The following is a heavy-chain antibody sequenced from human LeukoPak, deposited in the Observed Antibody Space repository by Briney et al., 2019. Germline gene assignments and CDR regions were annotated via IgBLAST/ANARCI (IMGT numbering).Heavy chain of an antibody. CDR1: GGTFSSYA. CDR2: MIPILGIA. J-gene: IGHJ6*02. Sequence: SVKVSCKASGGTFSSYAISWVRQAPGQGLEWMGRMIPILGIANYAQKFQGRVTITADKSTSTAYMELSSLRSEDTAVYYCARDRGEGYCSGGSCRDTYYYYYGMDVWGQGTTVTVSS. V-gene: IGHV1-69*04. CDR3: ARDRGEGYCSGGSCRDTYYYYYGMDV. D-gene: IGHD2-15*01.